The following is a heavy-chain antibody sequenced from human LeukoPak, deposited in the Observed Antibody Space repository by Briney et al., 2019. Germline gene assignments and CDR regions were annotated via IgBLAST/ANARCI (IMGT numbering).Heavy chain of an antibody. CDR2: IIPIFGTA. CDR1: GGTFSSYA. V-gene: IGHV1-69*05. CDR3: ARDPQEYSSSPGPYYYMDV. J-gene: IGHJ6*03. D-gene: IGHD6-6*01. Sequence: ASVKVSCKASGGTFSSYAISWVRQAPGQGLEWMGGIIPIFGTANYAQKFQGRVTITTDESTSTAYMELSSLRSEDTAVYYCARDPQEYSSSPGPYYYMDVWGKGTTVTVSS.